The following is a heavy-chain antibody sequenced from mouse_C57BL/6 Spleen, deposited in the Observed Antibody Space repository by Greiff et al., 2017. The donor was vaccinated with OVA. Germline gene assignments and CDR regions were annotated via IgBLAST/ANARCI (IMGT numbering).Heavy chain of an antibody. CDR3: ARHYYGSIHWYFDV. J-gene: IGHJ1*03. Sequence: VQLQQSGPELVKPGASVKMSCKASGYTFTDYNMHWVKQSHGKSLEWIGYINPNNGGTSYNQKFKGKATLTVNKSSSTAYMELRSLTSEDSAVYYCARHYYGSIHWYFDVWGTGTTVTVSS. CDR1: GYTFTDYN. D-gene: IGHD1-1*01. V-gene: IGHV1-22*01. CDR2: INPNNGGT.